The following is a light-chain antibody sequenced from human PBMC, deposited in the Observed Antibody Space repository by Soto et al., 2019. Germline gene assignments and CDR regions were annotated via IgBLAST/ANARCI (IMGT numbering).Light chain of an antibody. Sequence: SYELTQPPSVSVAPGKTARITCGGNNIGSKSVHWYQQKPGQAPVLVIYYDSDRPSGIPERFSGSNSGNTAPLTISRVEAGDEADYYCQVWDSSSDHPVFGTGTKLTVL. CDR2: YDS. CDR3: QVWDSSSDHPV. CDR1: NIGSKS. V-gene: IGLV3-21*04. J-gene: IGLJ1*01.